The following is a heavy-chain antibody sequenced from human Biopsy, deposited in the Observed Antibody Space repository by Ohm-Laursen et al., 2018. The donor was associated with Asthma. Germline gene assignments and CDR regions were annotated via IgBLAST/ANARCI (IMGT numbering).Heavy chain of an antibody. CDR2: IKHDGTEK. CDR1: GFTFGDYC. CDR3: ARTFHFWSPYHAEHYQL. V-gene: IGHV3-7*01. D-gene: IGHD3-3*02. J-gene: IGHJ1*01. Sequence: GSLRLSCAASGFTFGDYCMSWVRQVPGKGLEWVANIKHDGTEKNRVDSLKGRFTISRDNAKNSLYLQMDSLRAEDTAVYYCARTFHFWSPYHAEHYQLWGQGTLVTVPS.